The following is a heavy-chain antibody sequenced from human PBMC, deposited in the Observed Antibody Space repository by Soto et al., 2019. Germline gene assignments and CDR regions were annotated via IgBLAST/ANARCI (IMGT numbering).Heavy chain of an antibody. V-gene: IGHV3-23*01. J-gene: IGHJ4*02. CDR1: GFTFSNYA. CDR2: ISGSGITT. Sequence: EVHLLESGGGLVQPGGSLRLSCAASGFTFSNYAMSWVRQAPGKGLEWVSAISGSGITTYYADSVKGRFTISRDNTQSTLYLQMNSLRAEDTAVYYCAKDQKDWGQGTLVTVSS. CDR3: AKDQKD.